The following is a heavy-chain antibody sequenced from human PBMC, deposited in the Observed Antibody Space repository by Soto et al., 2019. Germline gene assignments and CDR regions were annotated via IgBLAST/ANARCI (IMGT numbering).Heavy chain of an antibody. Sequence: GGSLRLSCAASGFTFSSYAMSWVRQAPGKGLEWVSAISGSGGSTYYADSVKGRFTISRDNSKNTLYLQMNSLRAEDTAVYYCAKVRAYCGGDCYSPYYYYGMDVWGQG. D-gene: IGHD2-21*02. CDR2: ISGSGGST. J-gene: IGHJ6*02. CDR1: GFTFSSYA. V-gene: IGHV3-23*01. CDR3: AKVRAYCGGDCYSPYYYYGMDV.